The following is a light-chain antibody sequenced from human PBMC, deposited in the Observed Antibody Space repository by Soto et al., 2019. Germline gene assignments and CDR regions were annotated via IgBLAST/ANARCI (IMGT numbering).Light chain of an antibody. CDR1: SGNIASND. CDR2: ENN. Sequence: NFMLTQPHSVSESPGKTVTISCTRSSGNIASNDVQWYQQRPGSAPTTVIYENNQRPSGVPDRFSGSTDGSSNSASLTISGLQTDDEAGYYCQSYDSSTVVFGGGTKLTVL. CDR3: QSYDSSTVV. J-gene: IGLJ2*01. V-gene: IGLV6-57*04.